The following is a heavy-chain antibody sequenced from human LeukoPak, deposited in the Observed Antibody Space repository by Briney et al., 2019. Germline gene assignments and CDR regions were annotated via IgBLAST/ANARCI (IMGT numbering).Heavy chain of an antibody. CDR1: GFTFSSHG. Sequence: GGSLRLSCAASGFTFSSHGMHWVRQASGKGLEWVAVIWYDGTNKYYADSVKGRFTISRDNSRNTLYLQMNSLGAEDTAVYYCARDRQWMVFDYWGQGTLVTVSS. J-gene: IGHJ4*02. V-gene: IGHV3-33*01. CDR2: IWYDGTNK. D-gene: IGHD6-19*01. CDR3: ARDRQWMVFDY.